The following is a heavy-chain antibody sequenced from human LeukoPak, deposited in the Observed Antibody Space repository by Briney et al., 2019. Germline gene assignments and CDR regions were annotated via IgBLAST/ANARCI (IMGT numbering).Heavy chain of an antibody. Sequence: ASVTVSCKASGYTFTSYGISWVRQAPGQGLEWMGWISAYNGNTNYAQKLQGRVTMTTDTSTSTAYMELRSLRSDDTAVYYCARDGWERWPHNYYFDYWGQGTLVTVSS. CDR3: ARDGWERWPHNYYFDY. D-gene: IGHD4-23*01. J-gene: IGHJ4*02. CDR1: GYTFTSYG. CDR2: ISAYNGNT. V-gene: IGHV1-18*01.